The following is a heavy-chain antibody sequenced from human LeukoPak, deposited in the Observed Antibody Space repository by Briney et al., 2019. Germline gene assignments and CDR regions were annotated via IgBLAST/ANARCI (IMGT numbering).Heavy chain of an antibody. D-gene: IGHD6-19*01. CDR3: ARKGGDSSGWFTRIDYFDY. CDR2: ISPNRGGT. Sequence: GASVKVSCKASGYTFSGYYMHWVRQAPGQGLEWMGWISPNRGGTNYAQKFQGRVTMTRDTSISTAYMELSRLRSDDTAVYYCARKGGDSSGWFTRIDYFDYWGQGTLVTVSS. V-gene: IGHV1-2*02. CDR1: GYTFSGYY. J-gene: IGHJ4*02.